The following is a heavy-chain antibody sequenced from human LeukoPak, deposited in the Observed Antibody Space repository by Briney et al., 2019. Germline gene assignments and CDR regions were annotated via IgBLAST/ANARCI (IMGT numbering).Heavy chain of an antibody. CDR1: GGSISSSNW. D-gene: IGHD3-22*01. Sequence: SETLSLTCAVSGGSISSSNWWSWIRQPAGKGLEWIGRISSSGSTNYNPSLKSRVTISVDTSKNQFSLKLSSVTAADTAVYFCAGGPYSYDSSGAFDIWGQGTMVTVSS. CDR3: AGGPYSYDSSGAFDI. V-gene: IGHV4-61*02. CDR2: ISSSGST. J-gene: IGHJ3*02.